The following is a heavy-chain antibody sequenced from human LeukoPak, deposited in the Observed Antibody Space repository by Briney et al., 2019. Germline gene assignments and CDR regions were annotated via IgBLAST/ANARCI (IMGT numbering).Heavy chain of an antibody. J-gene: IGHJ3*02. V-gene: IGHV3-23*01. CDR3: AKGSGAFDI. CDR1: GFTFSSYA. Sequence: GGSLRLSCAASGFTFSSYAMSWVRQAPGKGLEWVSAINNGGGGIYYADSGKGRFTISRDNFENTLYLQMNSLRAEDTAVYYCAKGSGAFDIWGQGTMVTVSS. CDR2: INNGGGGI.